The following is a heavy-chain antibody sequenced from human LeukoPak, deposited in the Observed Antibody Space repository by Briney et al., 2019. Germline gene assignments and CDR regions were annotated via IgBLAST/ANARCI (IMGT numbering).Heavy chain of an antibody. CDR3: AKVSRASIAARQDY. V-gene: IGHV3-23*01. J-gene: IGHJ4*02. D-gene: IGHD6-6*01. CDR1: GFTFSSYA. CDR2: ISGSGGST. Sequence: PGGSLKLSCAASGFTFSSYAMSWVRQAPGKGLEWVSAISGSGGSTYYADSVKGRFTISRDNSKNTLYLQMNSLRAEDTAVYYCAKVSRASIAARQDYWGQGTLVTVSS.